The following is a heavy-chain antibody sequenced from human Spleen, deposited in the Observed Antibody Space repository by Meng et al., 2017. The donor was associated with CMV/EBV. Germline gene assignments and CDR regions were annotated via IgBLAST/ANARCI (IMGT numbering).Heavy chain of an antibody. CDR2: IYSGGVGT. Sequence: GESLKISCAAYGFTFSSYAMSWVRQAPGKGLEWVSVIYSGGVGTYYADSVKGRFTISRDNSKNTLYLQMNSLRAEDTAVYYCAKDQVGAAAQRDYNYYFGMDVWGQGTTVTVSS. V-gene: IGHV3-23*03. D-gene: IGHD6-13*01. CDR1: GFTFSSYA. CDR3: AKDQVGAAAQRDYNYYFGMDV. J-gene: IGHJ6*02.